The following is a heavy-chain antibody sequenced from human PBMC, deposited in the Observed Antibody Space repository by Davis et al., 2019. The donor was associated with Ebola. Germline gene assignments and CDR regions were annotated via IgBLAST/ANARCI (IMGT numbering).Heavy chain of an antibody. CDR1: GGSISSGGYY. Sequence: MPSETLSLTCTVSGGSISSGGYYWSWIRQHPGKGLEWIGYIYYSGSTYYNPSLKSRVTISVDTSKNQFSLKLSSVTAADTAVYYCAREIASGKYQLSQPTGFDPWGQGTLVTVSS. CDR3: AREIASGKYQLSQPTGFDP. J-gene: IGHJ5*02. CDR2: IYYSGST. D-gene: IGHD2-2*01. V-gene: IGHV4-31*03.